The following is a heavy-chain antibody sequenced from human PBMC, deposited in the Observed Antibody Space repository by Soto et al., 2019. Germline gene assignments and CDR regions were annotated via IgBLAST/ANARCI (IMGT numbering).Heavy chain of an antibody. V-gene: IGHV6-1*01. Sequence: SQTLSLTCAISGDSVSSNSAAWNWIRQSPSRGLEWLGRTYYRSRWYNDYAVSVKSRITINPDTSKNQFSLQLNSVTPEDTAVYYCARAPYDFWSGYYAPYYYGMDGWGQGTTVTVSS. CDR1: GDSVSSNSAA. CDR2: TYYRSRWYN. D-gene: IGHD3-3*01. CDR3: ARAPYDFWSGYYAPYYYGMDG. J-gene: IGHJ6*02.